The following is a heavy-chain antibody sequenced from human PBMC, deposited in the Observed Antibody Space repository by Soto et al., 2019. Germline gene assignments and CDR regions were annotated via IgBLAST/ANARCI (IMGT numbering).Heavy chain of an antibody. CDR3: ARDFGSGWYRYSFDS. J-gene: IGHJ4*02. Sequence: SQTLSLTCAISGDSVSSTSSSWNWIRQSPSRGLEWLGRTYYRSKWYNDYAPSVKGRMTINPDTSKNQFSLQLNSVTPEDTAVYYCARDFGSGWYRYSFDSWGQGTLVTVSS. CDR1: GDSVSSTSSS. CDR2: TYYRSKWYN. V-gene: IGHV6-1*01. D-gene: IGHD6-19*01.